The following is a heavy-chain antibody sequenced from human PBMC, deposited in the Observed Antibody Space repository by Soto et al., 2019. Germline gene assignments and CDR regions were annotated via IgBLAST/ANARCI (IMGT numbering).Heavy chain of an antibody. V-gene: IGHV4-59*01. Sequence: PSETLSLTCTVSGGSISSYYWSWIRQPPGKGLEWIRYIYYSRSTNYNPSHKRQVTIKVDTSKNQKSQKLKSETTTDTAVYYCARRYGASFDYWGQGTLVTV. CDR1: GGSISSYY. J-gene: IGHJ4*02. CDR3: ARRYGASFDY. CDR2: IYYSRST. D-gene: IGHD4-17*01.